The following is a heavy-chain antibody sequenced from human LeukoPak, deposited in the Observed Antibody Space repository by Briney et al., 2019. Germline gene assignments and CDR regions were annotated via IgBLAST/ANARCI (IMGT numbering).Heavy chain of an antibody. Sequence: GGSLRLSCAASGFTFSSYWMHWVRQAPGKGLVWVSRINSDGSSTSYADSVKGRFTISRDNAKITLYLQMNSLRAEDTAVYYCARDGGSSPDYFDYWGQGTLVTVSS. CDR3: ARDGGSSPDYFDY. D-gene: IGHD3-10*01. J-gene: IGHJ4*02. CDR2: INSDGSST. CDR1: GFTFSSYW. V-gene: IGHV3-74*01.